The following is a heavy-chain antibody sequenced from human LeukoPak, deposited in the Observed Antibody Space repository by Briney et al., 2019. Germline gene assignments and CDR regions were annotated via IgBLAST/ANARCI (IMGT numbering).Heavy chain of an antibody. V-gene: IGHV4-4*07. D-gene: IGHD3-10*01. CDR2: IYTSGTT. CDR3: ARVVDRVLFDL. J-gene: IGHJ5*02. CDR1: GGSISGHY. Sequence: SETLSLTCTVSGGSISGHYWNWIRQPAGKGLEWIGRIYTSGTTNYNPSLKSRVTMSVDTSMNQLSLKLNSVTAADTAIYYCARVVDRVLFDLWGQGTLITVSS.